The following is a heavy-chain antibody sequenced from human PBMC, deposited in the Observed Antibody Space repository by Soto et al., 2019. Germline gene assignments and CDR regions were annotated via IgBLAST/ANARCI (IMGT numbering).Heavy chain of an antibody. J-gene: IGHJ4*02. V-gene: IGHV4-39*01. CDR3: ARPRTTVVTQAYFDH. Sequence: PSETRSLTCIVSGESTSSSSYYWGWIRQPPGKGLEWIGSIYYSGRTYYNPSFKSRVTISIDTSKNQFSLKLSSVTATDTAVYYCARPRTTVVTQAYFDHCGQRALVTVSS. CDR1: GESTSSSSYY. D-gene: IGHD2-21*02. CDR2: IYYSGRT.